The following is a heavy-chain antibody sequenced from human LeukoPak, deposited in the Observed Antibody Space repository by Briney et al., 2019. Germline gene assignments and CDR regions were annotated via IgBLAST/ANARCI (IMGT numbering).Heavy chain of an antibody. V-gene: IGHV3-21*01. CDR2: ISSSSSYI. CDR3: ARDGAPAGQEGAFDV. CDR1: GFTFSSYS. J-gene: IGHJ3*01. D-gene: IGHD6-13*01. Sequence: PGGSLRLSCAASGFTFSSYSMNWVRQAPGKGLEWVSSISSSSSYIYYADSVKGRFTISRDNAKNSLYLQMSSLRAEDTAVYYCARDGAPAGQEGAFDVWGQGTMVTVSS.